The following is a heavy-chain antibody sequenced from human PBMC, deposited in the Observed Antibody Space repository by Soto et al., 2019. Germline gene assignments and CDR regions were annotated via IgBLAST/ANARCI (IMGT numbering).Heavy chain of an antibody. CDR1: GFTFSSYA. V-gene: IGHV3-23*01. CDR2: ISGSGGST. CDR3: AKDLRYGDYSPAEYFQH. Sequence: PGGSLRLSSAASGFTFSSYAMSWVRQAPGKGLEWVSAISGSGGSTYYADSVKGRFTISRDNSKNTLYLQMNSLRAEDTAVYYCAKDLRYGDYSPAEYFQHWGQGTLVTVSS. J-gene: IGHJ1*01. D-gene: IGHD4-17*01.